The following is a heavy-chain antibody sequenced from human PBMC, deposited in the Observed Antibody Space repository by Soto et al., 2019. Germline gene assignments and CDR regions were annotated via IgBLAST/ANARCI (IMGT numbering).Heavy chain of an antibody. CDR2: IIPILGIA. V-gene: IGHV1-69*02. CDR1: GGTFSSYT. D-gene: IGHD3-22*01. Sequence: EASVKVSCKASGGTFSSYTISWVRQAPGQGLEWKGRIIPILGIANYAQKFQGRVTITADKSTSTAYMELSSLRSEDTAVYYCACRGYYYDSSGSLFDYWGQGTLVTVSS. J-gene: IGHJ4*02. CDR3: ACRGYYYDSSGSLFDY.